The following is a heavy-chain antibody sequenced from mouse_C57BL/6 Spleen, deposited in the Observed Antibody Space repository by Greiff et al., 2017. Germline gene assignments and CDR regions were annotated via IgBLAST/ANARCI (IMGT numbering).Heavy chain of an antibody. CDR2: ISYSGST. CDR3: AINYGSSYWYFDV. V-gene: IGHV3-8*01. D-gene: IGHD1-1*01. J-gene: IGHJ1*03. Sequence: EVQGVESGPGLAKPSQTLSLTCSVTGYSITSDYWNWIRKFPGNKLEYMGYISYSGSTYYNPSLKSRISITRDTSKNQYYLQLNSVTTEDTATYYCAINYGSSYWYFDVWGTGTTVTVSS. CDR1: GYSITSDY.